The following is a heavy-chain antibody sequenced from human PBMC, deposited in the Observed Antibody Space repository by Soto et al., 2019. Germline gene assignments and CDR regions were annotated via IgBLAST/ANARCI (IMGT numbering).Heavy chain of an antibody. V-gene: IGHV3-15*01. CDR2: IKSRAAGETK. J-gene: IGHJ5*02. D-gene: IGHD6-6*01. CDR3: TVIKRRDHYSTSGYLFDT. CDR1: GFTFSHAW. Sequence: EMHLVDSGGGLVKPGGSLRLSCAASGFTFSHAWMSWVRQAPGKGLEWVGRIKSRAAGETKDYGAPVRGRFTISRDDSKNTLYLQMNSLKTEDTAIYYCTVIKRRDHYSTSGYLFDTWGPGTLVTVSS.